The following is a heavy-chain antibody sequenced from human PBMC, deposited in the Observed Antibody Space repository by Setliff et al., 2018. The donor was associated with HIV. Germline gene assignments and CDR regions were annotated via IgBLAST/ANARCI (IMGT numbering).Heavy chain of an antibody. V-gene: IGHV4-34*01. J-gene: IGHJ5*02. Sequence: SETLSLTCAVYGGSLSGYYWSWIRQPPGKGLGWIGEINHSGSTNYNPSLKSRVTISVDTSKNQFSLKLSSVTAADTAVYYCAREQPYYNFWSGYYSNWFDPWGQGTLVTVSS. CDR2: INHSGST. D-gene: IGHD3-3*01. CDR3: AREQPYYNFWSGYYSNWFDP. CDR1: GGSLSGYY.